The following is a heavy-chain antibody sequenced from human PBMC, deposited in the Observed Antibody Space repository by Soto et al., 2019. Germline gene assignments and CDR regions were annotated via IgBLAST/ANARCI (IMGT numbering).Heavy chain of an antibody. Sequence: SETLSLTCTVSGGSLNNYNWNWIRQSAGTGLEWIGRIYSSGKTYYNPSLKSRVTLSLDMLNNQISLKVTSVTAEDTAMCYCARQRTYQMFGDDALDLWGLGTMVTV. D-gene: IGHD2-2*01. J-gene: IGHJ3*01. CDR1: GGSLNNYN. CDR3: ARQRTYQMFGDDALDL. CDR2: IYSSGKT. V-gene: IGHV4-4*07.